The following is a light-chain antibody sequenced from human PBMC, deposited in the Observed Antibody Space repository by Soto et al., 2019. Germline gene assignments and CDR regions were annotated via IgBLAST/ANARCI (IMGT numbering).Light chain of an antibody. J-gene: IGLJ2*01. CDR1: SSNIGAGYD. CDR3: QSYDSSLRVV. CDR2: GNS. Sequence: VLTQPPSVSGAPGQRVTLSCTGSSSNIGAGYDVHWYQQLPGTAPKLLIYGNSNRPSGVPDRFSGSKSGTSASLAITGLQAEDEADYYCQSYDSSLRVVFGGGTKLTVL. V-gene: IGLV1-40*01.